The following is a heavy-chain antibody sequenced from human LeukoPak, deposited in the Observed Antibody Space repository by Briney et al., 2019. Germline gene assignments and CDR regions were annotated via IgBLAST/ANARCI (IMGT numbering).Heavy chain of an antibody. D-gene: IGHD3-10*01. J-gene: IGHJ4*02. CDR3: ARGSPYYYGSGSRNYFDY. CDR1: GGSFSGYY. CDR2: INHSGST. Sequence: SETLSLTCAVYGGSFSGYYWSWIRQPPGKGLEWIGEINHSGSTNYNPSLKSRVTISVDTSKNQFSLKLSSVTAADTAVYYCARGSPYYYGSGSRNYFDYWGQGPLVTVSS. V-gene: IGHV4-34*01.